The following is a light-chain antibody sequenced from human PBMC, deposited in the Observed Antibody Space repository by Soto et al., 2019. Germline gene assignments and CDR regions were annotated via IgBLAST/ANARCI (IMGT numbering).Light chain of an antibody. Sequence: EVVLTQSPGMLSLSPGERATLSCRASQSVSSSYLGWYQQRPGQAPRLLMYVASRRATGIPDRFSGSGSGTDFTLTISRLEPEDLAVYYCQQYGAEPYYFGQGTKLEIK. J-gene: IGKJ2*01. CDR3: QQYGAEPYY. V-gene: IGKV3-20*01. CDR1: QSVSSSY. CDR2: VAS.